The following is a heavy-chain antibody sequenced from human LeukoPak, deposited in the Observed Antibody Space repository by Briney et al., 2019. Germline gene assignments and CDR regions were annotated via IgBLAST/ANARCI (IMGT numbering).Heavy chain of an antibody. CDR3: AKDQTTVPSFGPYFDY. Sequence: PGGSLRLSCAASGFTFSSYGMHWVRQAPGKGLEWVAVIWYEGSNKYYADSVKGRFTISRDKSKTTMYLQMNSLRAEDTDVYYCAKDQTTVPSFGPYFDYWGQGTLVTVSS. V-gene: IGHV3-33*03. CDR2: IWYEGSNK. CDR1: GFTFSSYG. D-gene: IGHD4-17*01. J-gene: IGHJ4*02.